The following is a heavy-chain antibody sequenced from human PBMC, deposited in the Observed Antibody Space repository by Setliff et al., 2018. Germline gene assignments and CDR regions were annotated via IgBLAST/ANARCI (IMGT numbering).Heavy chain of an antibody. CDR3: AKNLRGVGFYMGV. CDR2: ISTTGTTT. CDR1: GFIFSKAW. D-gene: IGHD3-10*01. Sequence: GSLRLSCAASGFIFSKAWMTLVRQAPGKRLEWVSSISTTGTTTFYADSVKGRFTISRDNSKNTLYLQMDSLRAEDTATYYCAKNLRGVGFYMGVWGKGTTVTVSS. V-gene: IGHV3-23*01. J-gene: IGHJ6*03.